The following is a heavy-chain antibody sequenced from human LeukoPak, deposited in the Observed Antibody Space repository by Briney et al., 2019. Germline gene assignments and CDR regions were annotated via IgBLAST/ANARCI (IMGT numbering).Heavy chain of an antibody. CDR1: GGSISSSSYY. Sequence: SETLSLACTVSGGSISSSSYYWGWIRQPPGKGLEWIGSIYYSGSTYYNPSLKSRVTISVDTSKNQFSLKLSSVTAADTAVYYCARLIARWPTVTTLGWFDPWGQGTLVTVSS. D-gene: IGHD4-17*01. J-gene: IGHJ5*02. CDR3: ARLIARWPTVTTLGWFDP. CDR2: IYYSGST. V-gene: IGHV4-39*07.